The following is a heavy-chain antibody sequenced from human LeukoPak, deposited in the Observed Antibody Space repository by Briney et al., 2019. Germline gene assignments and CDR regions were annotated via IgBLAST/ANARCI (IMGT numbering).Heavy chain of an antibody. CDR3: ARVSLDYDFWSGSALEDYYYGMDV. V-gene: IGHV4-4*07. J-gene: IGHJ6*02. CDR2: IYTSGST. Sequence: SETLSLTCTVSGDSISSYYWSWIRQPAGKGLEWIGRIYTSGSTNYNPSLKSRVTMSVDTSKNQFSLKLSSVTAADTAVYYCARVSLDYDFWSGSALEDYYYGMDVWGQGTTVTVSS. CDR1: GDSISSYY. D-gene: IGHD3-3*01.